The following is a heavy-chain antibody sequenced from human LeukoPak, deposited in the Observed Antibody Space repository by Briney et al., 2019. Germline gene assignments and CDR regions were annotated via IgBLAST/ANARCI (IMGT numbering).Heavy chain of an antibody. D-gene: IGHD1-1*01. CDR1: GLTFDDYA. Sequence: QSGGSLRLSCAASGLTFDDYAMHWVRQAPGKGLEWVSGISWNSGSIGYADSVKGRFTISRDNAKNSLYLQMNSLRAEDTALYYCAKDLKYNWNVGWFDYWGQGTLVTVSS. V-gene: IGHV3-9*01. CDR2: ISWNSGSI. J-gene: IGHJ4*02. CDR3: AKDLKYNWNVGWFDY.